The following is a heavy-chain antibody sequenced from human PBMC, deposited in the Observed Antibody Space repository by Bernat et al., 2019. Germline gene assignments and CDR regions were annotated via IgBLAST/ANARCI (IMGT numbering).Heavy chain of an antibody. CDR3: ARDPPDYGDSGGYFED. Sequence: QVQLVQSGAEVKKPGASVKVSCKASGYTFTSYGISWVRQAPGQGLEWMGWISAYNGNTNYAQKLQGRVTITTDTSTSTAYMELRSLCSDDTAVYYCARDPPDYGDSGGYFEDWGQGTLVTVSS. CDR1: GYTFTSYG. D-gene: IGHD4-17*01. V-gene: IGHV1-18*01. J-gene: IGHJ4*02. CDR2: ISAYNGNT.